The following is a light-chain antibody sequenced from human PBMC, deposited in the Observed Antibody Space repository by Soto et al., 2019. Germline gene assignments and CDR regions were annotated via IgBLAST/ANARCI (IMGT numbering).Light chain of an antibody. CDR3: QQYGSSPLT. CDR2: GAS. J-gene: IGKJ4*01. Sequence: EIVLTQSPGTLSLSPGESATLSCRASQSVRSNYLAWYQQKPGQAPRLLIFGASNRATGIPPRSSGRGSGTDFTLTISRLEPEDFVVYYCQQYGSSPLTFGGGTKVDIK. CDR1: QSVRSNY. V-gene: IGKV3-20*01.